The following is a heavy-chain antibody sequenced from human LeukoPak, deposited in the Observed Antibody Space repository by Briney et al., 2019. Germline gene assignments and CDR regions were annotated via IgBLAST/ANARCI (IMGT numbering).Heavy chain of an antibody. CDR3: ARDNWYYDSSGYPRTGFFDY. CDR2: IYYSGST. V-gene: IGHV4-59*02. D-gene: IGHD3-22*01. J-gene: IGHJ4*02. Sequence: SETLSLTCTVSGGSVSSYYWSWIRQPPGKGLEWIGYIYYSGSTNYNPSLKSRVTISVDTSKNQFSLKLSSVTAADTAVYYCARDNWYYDSSGYPRTGFFDYWGQGTLVTVSS. CDR1: GGSVSSYY.